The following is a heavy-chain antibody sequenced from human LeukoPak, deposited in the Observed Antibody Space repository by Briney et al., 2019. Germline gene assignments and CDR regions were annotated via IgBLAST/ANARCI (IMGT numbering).Heavy chain of an antibody. J-gene: IGHJ4*02. CDR3: APIGAGY. D-gene: IGHD4/OR15-4a*01. CDR2: ISYDGSHK. V-gene: IGHV3-30*03. Sequence: GGSLRLSCAASGITFRSYGMHWVRQAPGKGLEWVAVISYDGSHKYYADSVKGRFSISGDNSKNTLYLQMNGLRADDTAVYYCAPIGAGYWGQGTLVTVSS. CDR1: GITFRSYG.